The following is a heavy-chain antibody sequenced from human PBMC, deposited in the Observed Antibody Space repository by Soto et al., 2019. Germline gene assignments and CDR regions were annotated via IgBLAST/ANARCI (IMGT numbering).Heavy chain of an antibody. V-gene: IGHV1-58*02. CDR3: SSDRPDTAIGWLV. D-gene: IGHD2-15*01. CDR1: GFDFISSG. J-gene: IGHJ6*02. Sequence: QMQLVQSGPEVKKPGTSVKVSCRASGFDFISSGIQWVRQARGQGLEWIGWIVVYSGQKHYEQKFQDRVTITTDTSTGPAYIAMTSLSSEDTAVYYCSSDRPDTAIGWLVWGQGTTVTVSS. CDR2: IVVYSGQK.